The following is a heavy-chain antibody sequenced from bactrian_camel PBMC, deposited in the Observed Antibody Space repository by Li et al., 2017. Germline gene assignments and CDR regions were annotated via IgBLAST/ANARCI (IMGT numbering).Heavy chain of an antibody. CDR2: MNTIGSST. V-gene: IGHV3S1*01. CDR1: GLLVRSNR. D-gene: IGHD2*01. CDR3: AKELGSTLAGSG. Sequence: HVQLVESGGGSVQAGGSLRLSCALSGLLVRSNRMGWFRQAPGKGLEWVSRMNTIGSSTYYADSVKGRFTISRDNSKSTLYLQMNSPKSEDTATYYCAKELGSTLAGSGRAPGTQVTVS. J-gene: IGHJ4*01.